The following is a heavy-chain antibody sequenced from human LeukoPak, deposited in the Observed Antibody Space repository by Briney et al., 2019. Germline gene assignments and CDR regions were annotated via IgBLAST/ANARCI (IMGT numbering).Heavy chain of an antibody. CDR3: ARHGPTDYDSSGYYPTDAFDI. CDR1: GGSISSYY. D-gene: IGHD3-22*01. J-gene: IGHJ3*02. Sequence: PSETLSLTCTVSGGSISSYYWSWIRQPPGKGLEWIGYIYYSGSTNYNPSLKSRVTISVDTSKNQFSLKLSSVTAADTAVYYCARHGPTDYDSSGYYPTDAFDIWGQGTMVTVSS. CDR2: IYYSGST. V-gene: IGHV4-59*08.